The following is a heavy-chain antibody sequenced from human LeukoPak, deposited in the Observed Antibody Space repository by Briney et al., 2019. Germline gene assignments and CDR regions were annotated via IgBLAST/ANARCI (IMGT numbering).Heavy chain of an antibody. Sequence: SETLSLTCTVSGGSISSYYWSWIRQPAGKGLEWIGRIDTSGSTYYNPSLKSRVTISVDTSKNQFSLKLSSVTAADTAVYYCARHPLTWFGELYKCDHWGQGTLVTVSS. CDR2: IDTSGST. J-gene: IGHJ4*02. D-gene: IGHD3-10*01. V-gene: IGHV4-4*07. CDR3: ARHPLTWFGELYKCDH. CDR1: GGSISSYY.